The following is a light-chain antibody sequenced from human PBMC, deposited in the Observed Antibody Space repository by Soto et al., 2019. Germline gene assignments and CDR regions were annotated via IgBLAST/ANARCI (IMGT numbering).Light chain of an antibody. Sequence: DIQMTQSPSTLSAFVGDRVTISCRASQSISNWLAWYQQKPGKAPKLLIYKASTLQSGVPSRFSGSGSGTDFTLTITSLQADDFATYYCQQYTSYYTFGQGTKLEIK. V-gene: IGKV1-5*03. CDR2: KAS. CDR1: QSISNW. J-gene: IGKJ2*01. CDR3: QQYTSYYT.